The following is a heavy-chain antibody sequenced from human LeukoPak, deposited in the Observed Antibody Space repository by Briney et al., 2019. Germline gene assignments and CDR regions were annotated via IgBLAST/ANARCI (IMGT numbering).Heavy chain of an antibody. J-gene: IGHJ4*02. CDR2: IYSSGST. CDR3: ARHAYYYDSSGYLPYYFDY. Sequence: SETLSLTCTVSGGSISSYYWSWIRQPPGKVLEWIGYIYSSGSTNYNPSLKSRVTISVDTSKNQFSLKLNSVTAADTAVYYCARHAYYYDSSGYLPYYFDYWGQGTLVTVSS. CDR1: GGSISSYY. V-gene: IGHV4-59*08. D-gene: IGHD3-22*01.